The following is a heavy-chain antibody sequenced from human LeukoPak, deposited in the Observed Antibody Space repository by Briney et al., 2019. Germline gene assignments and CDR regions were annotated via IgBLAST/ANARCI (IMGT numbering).Heavy chain of an antibody. Sequence: GGSLRLSCAASGFTFSSYAMSWVRQAPGKGLEWVSGINWNGGSTGYADSVKGRFTISRDNAKNSLYLQMNSLRAEDTALYYCARESVAGLFDYWGQGTLVTVSS. CDR2: INWNGGST. D-gene: IGHD6-19*01. CDR1: GFTFSSYA. CDR3: ARESVAGLFDY. V-gene: IGHV3-20*04. J-gene: IGHJ4*02.